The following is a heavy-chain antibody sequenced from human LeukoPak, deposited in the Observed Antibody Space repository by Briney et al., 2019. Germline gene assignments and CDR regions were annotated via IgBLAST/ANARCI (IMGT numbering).Heavy chain of an antibody. D-gene: IGHD4-17*01. J-gene: IGHJ4*02. Sequence: PSETLSLTCTVSGAFISSYHWSWIRQPPGRGLEWIGYSYNSGSTDYNPFLKRRVTISIDTSKNQFSLKLSSVTAADTAVYYCARTTGDSLSFDYWGQGTLVTVSS. CDR2: SYNSGST. CDR1: GAFISSYH. CDR3: ARTTGDSLSFDY. V-gene: IGHV4-59*08.